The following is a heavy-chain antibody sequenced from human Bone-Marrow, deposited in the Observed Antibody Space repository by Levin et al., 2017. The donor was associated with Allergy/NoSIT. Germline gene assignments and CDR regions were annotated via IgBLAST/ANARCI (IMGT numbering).Heavy chain of an antibody. V-gene: IGHV5-51*01. CDR2: IYPGDSDI. Sequence: GESLKISCKGSGYRFTTYWIGWVRQMPGKGLEWMGIIYPGDSDIRYSPSFQGQVTISADKSISTAFLQWSSLKASDTAMYYCARQAYGQNHFDYWGQGTLVTVSS. J-gene: IGHJ4*02. CDR1: GYRFTTYW. D-gene: IGHD3-10*01. CDR3: ARQAYGQNHFDY.